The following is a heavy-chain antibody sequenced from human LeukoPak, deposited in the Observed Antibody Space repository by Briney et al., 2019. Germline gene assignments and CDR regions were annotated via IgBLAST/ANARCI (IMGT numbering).Heavy chain of an antibody. V-gene: IGHV4-59*01. CDR3: ARVDRGRYSSSWYGGDYYYYYMDV. D-gene: IGHD6-13*01. CDR1: GGSISSYY. J-gene: IGHJ6*03. CDR2: ICYSGST. Sequence: SETLSLTCTVSGGSISSYYWSWIRQPPGKGLEWIGYICYSGSTNYNPSLKSRVTISVDTSKNQFSLKLSSVTAADTAVYYCARVDRGRYSSSWYGGDYYYYYMDVWGKGTTVTVSS.